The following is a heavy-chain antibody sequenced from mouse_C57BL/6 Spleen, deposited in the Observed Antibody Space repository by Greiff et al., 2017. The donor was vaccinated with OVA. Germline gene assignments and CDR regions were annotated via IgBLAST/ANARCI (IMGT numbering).Heavy chain of an antibody. CDR2: IDPSDGYT. V-gene: IGHV1-50*01. Sequence: QVQLQQPGAELVKPGASVTLSCKASGYTFTSYWMQWVKQRPGQGLEWIGEIDPSDGYTTYNQKFKGKATLTVDKSSSTAYMQLSSLTSEDSAGYYCARSGSSGYEDDWGQGTSVTAAS. D-gene: IGHD3-2*02. J-gene: IGHJ4*01. CDR3: ARSGSSGYEDD. CDR1: GYTFTSYW.